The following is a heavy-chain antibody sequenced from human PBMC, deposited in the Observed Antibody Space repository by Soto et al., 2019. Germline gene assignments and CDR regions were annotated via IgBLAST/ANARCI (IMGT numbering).Heavy chain of an antibody. CDR2: ISYDGSYK. Sequence: QVQLVESGGGVVQPGRSLRLSCAASGFTFSSYGMHWVRQAPGKGLEWVAVISYDGSYKYYADTVKGRFTISRDNSKNTLYLQMNSLRADDTAVYYCAKDAVVGYSNGWFPDYWGQGTLVTVSS. CDR1: GFTFSSYG. CDR3: AKDAVVGYSNGWFPDY. D-gene: IGHD6-19*01. V-gene: IGHV3-30*18. J-gene: IGHJ4*02.